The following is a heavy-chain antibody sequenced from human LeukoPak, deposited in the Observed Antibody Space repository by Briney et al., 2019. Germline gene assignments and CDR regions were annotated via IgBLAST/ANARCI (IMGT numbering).Heavy chain of an antibody. D-gene: IGHD3-22*01. Sequence: SETLSLTCAVYGDSLNDYYWTWLRQPPGRGLEWIGEIDRGGSTNYDPSLKSRVTISVDTSKNQFSLKVNSVTAADTAVYYCARRRGRGSGYYRFDSWGQGTLVSVSS. CDR1: GDSLNDYY. V-gene: IGHV4-34*01. J-gene: IGHJ4*02. CDR3: ARRRGRGSGYYRFDS. CDR2: IDRGGST.